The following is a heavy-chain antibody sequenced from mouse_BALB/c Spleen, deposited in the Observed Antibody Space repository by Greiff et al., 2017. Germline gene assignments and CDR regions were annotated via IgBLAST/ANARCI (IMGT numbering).Heavy chain of an antibody. J-gene: IGHJ2*01. D-gene: IGHD2-4*01. CDR1: GYAFSSYW. CDR2: IYPGDGDT. CDR3: ARDGEITNFDY. Sequence: QVHVKQSGAELVRPGSSVKISCKASGYAFSSYWMNWVKQRPGQGLEWIGQIYPGDGDTNYNGKFKGKATLTADKSSSTAYMQLSSLTSEDSAVYFCARDGEITNFDYWGQGTTLTVSS. V-gene: IGHV1-80*01.